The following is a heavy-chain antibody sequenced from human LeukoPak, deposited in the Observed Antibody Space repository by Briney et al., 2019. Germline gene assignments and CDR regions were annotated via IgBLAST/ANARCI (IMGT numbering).Heavy chain of an antibody. CDR1: GGSISSYY. Sequence: SETLSLTCTVSGGSISSYYWSWIRQPPGKGLEWIGYIYYSGNTNYNPSLKSRVTISVDTPKSQFSLKLSSVTAADTAVYYCARGLYGGNFFFDYWGQGTLVTVSS. CDR3: ARGLYGGNFFFDY. J-gene: IGHJ4*02. V-gene: IGHV4-59*01. D-gene: IGHD4-23*01. CDR2: IYYSGNT.